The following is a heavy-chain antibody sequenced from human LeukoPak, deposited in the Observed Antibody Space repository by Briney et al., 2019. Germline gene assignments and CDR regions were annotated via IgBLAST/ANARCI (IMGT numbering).Heavy chain of an antibody. V-gene: IGHV4-38-2*01. CDR3: GRAGFGTAYNRFYYYMDV. D-gene: IGHD3-10*01. CDR2: IFHSGIA. Sequence: SGTLSLTCEVSNYPITSDYYWVWIRQPPGQGLEWIGQIFHSGIAHYNPSLKSRVTMSVDTSRSQFSVNLNSVTAADTAVYYCGRAGFGTAYNRFYYYMDVWGKGTTVTVSS. CDR1: NYPITSDYY. J-gene: IGHJ6*03.